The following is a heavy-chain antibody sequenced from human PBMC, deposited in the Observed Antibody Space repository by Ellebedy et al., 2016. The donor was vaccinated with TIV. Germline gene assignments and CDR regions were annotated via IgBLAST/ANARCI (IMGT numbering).Heavy chain of an antibody. CDR3: ASPPGVVAL. Sequence: PGGSLRLSCAASGFTFDDYGMYWVRQVPGKGLEWVSGISWNSGSIGYADSVKGRFTISRDNAKNSLYLQMNILRAEHTAVYYCASPPGVVALWGQGTLVTVSS. D-gene: IGHD3-10*01. V-gene: IGHV3-9*01. J-gene: IGHJ4*02. CDR1: GFTFDDYG. CDR2: ISWNSGSI.